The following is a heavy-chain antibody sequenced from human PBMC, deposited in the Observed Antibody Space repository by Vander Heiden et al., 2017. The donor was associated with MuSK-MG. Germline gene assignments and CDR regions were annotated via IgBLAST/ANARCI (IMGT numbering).Heavy chain of an antibody. D-gene: IGHD3-22*01. J-gene: IGHJ4*02. CDR1: GGSISSCY. Sequence: QVQLQESGPGLVKPSETLSLTCTVSGGSISSCYWSWIRQPAGKGREWIRRIYTSGSTNYNPSLKSRVTMSVDTSKNQFSLKLSSVTAADTAVYYCAGGAPFYDSSGYYNYFDYWGQGTLVTVSS. CDR2: IYTSGST. V-gene: IGHV4-4*07. CDR3: AGGAPFYDSSGYYNYFDY.